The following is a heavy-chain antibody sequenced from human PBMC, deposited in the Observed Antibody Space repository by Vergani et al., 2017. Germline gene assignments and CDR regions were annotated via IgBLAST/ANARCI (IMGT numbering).Heavy chain of an antibody. D-gene: IGHD1-26*01. J-gene: IGHJ6*03. CDR1: GFTFSSYS. V-gene: IGHV3-21*01. Sequence: EVQLVESGGGLVKPGGSLRLSCAASGFTFSSYSMNWVRQAPGKGLEWVSSISSSSSYIYYADSVKGRFTISRDNAKNSLYLQMNSLRAEDTAVYYCARGTPLIEGELLSSYYYYYMDVWGKGTTVTVSS. CDR2: ISSSSSYI. CDR3: ARGTPLIEGELLSSYYYYYMDV.